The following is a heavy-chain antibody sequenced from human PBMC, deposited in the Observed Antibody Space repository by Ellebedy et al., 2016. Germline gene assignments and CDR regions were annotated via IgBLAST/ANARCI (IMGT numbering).Heavy chain of an antibody. Sequence: GSLRLSCTVSGGSISSSYWSWIRQPPGKGLEWIGYIYKSGSTDYNPSLKSRVTISLDTSKNQFSLRLSSVTAADTAVYYCAKPTPYSNYVTPYGMDVWGQGTTVTVSS. V-gene: IGHV4-59*01. CDR3: AKPTPYSNYVTPYGMDV. D-gene: IGHD4-11*01. CDR2: IYKSGST. CDR1: GGSISSSY. J-gene: IGHJ6*02.